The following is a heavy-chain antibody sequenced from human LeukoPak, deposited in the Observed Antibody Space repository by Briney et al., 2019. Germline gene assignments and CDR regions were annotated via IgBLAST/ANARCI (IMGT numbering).Heavy chain of an antibody. J-gene: IGHJ3*01. CDR2: ISYDGDNS. V-gene: IGHV3-30*04. Sequence: PGRSLPLSCAASGFPFNNHALHWVRQAPGKGLEWLSLISYDGDNSYYADSVKGRFTISRDNSRRTLYLHLKGLRYEDSAVYFCARARRTTVAFIDAFDLWGRGTTPTVSS. D-gene: IGHD1-1*01. CDR1: GFPFNNHA. CDR3: ARARRTTVAFIDAFDL.